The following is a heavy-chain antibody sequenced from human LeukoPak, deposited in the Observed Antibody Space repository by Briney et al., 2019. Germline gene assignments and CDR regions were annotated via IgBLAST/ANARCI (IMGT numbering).Heavy chain of an antibody. CDR1: GYTFTSYG. CDR3: ARSIAARPQNWIGP. Sequence: ASVKLSCKASGYTFTSYGISWVRQAPGQGLEWMGWISAYNGNTNYAQKLQGRVTMTTDTSTSTAYMELRSLRSDDTAVYYCARSIAARPQNWIGPWGQGTLVTVSS. J-gene: IGHJ5*02. CDR2: ISAYNGNT. V-gene: IGHV1-18*01. D-gene: IGHD6-6*01.